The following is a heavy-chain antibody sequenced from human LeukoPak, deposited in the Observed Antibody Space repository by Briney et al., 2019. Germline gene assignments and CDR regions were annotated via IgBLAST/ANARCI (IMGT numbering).Heavy chain of an antibody. D-gene: IGHD2-2*01. J-gene: IGHJ3*02. V-gene: IGHV1-69*06. CDR2: IIPIFGTA. CDR3: ARAPVVPAAMLAFDI. CDR1: GGTFSSYA. Sequence: ASVKVSCKASGGTFSSYAISWVRQAPGQGLAWMGGIIPIFGTANYAQKFQGRVTITADKSTSTAYMELSSLRSEDTAVYYCARAPVVPAAMLAFDIWGQGTMVTVSS.